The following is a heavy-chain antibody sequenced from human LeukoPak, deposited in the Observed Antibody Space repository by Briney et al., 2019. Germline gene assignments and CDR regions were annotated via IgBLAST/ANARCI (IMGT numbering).Heavy chain of an antibody. Sequence: PGGSLRLSCAASGFTFNSYGMSWVRQAPGKGLEWVSAISGSGGSTYYADSVKGRFTISRDNSKNTLYLQMNSLRAEDTAVYYCANLRGFDWPHDPGDYWGQGTLVTVSS. J-gene: IGHJ4*02. V-gene: IGHV3-23*01. CDR3: ANLRGFDWPHDPGDY. D-gene: IGHD3-9*01. CDR1: GFTFNSYG. CDR2: ISGSGGST.